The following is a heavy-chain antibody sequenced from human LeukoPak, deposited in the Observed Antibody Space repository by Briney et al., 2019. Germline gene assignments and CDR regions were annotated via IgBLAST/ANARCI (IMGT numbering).Heavy chain of an antibody. CDR3: AKGLFGVIIPDP. J-gene: IGHJ5*02. CDR2: INLGGDTT. Sequence: PGGSLRLSCATSGFTFTSHTMTWVRQGPGKGLEWVSSINLGGDTTYYADTVRGRFTISRDNSNNTLYLQMNSLSAEDTAIYYCAKGLFGVIIPDPWGPGILVTVSP. CDR1: GFTFTSHT. V-gene: IGHV3-23*01. D-gene: IGHD3-3*01.